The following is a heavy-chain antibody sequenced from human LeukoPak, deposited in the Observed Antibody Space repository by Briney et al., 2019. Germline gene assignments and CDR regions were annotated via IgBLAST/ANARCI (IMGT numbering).Heavy chain of an antibody. V-gene: IGHV4-59*01. J-gene: IGHJ6*02. D-gene: IGHD5-12*01. CDR2: IYYSGST. CDR3: ARILRLGYYYYGMDV. Sequence: SETLSLTCTVSGGSISSYYWSWIRQPPGKGLEWIGYIYYSGSTNYNPSLKSRVTISVDTSKNQFSLKLSSVTAADTAVYYCARILRLGYYYYGMDVWGQGTTVTVSS. CDR1: GGSISSYY.